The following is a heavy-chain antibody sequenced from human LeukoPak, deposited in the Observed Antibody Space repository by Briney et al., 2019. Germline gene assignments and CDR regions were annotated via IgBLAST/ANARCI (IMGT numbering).Heavy chain of an antibody. V-gene: IGHV3-33*01. CDR1: GFTFSSYG. D-gene: IGHD2-2*01. Sequence: QVQLVDSGGGVVQPGRSLILSCAASGFTFSSYGMHWVRQAPGEGLEWVAVIWYDGSNKYYADSVKGRFTISRDNSKNTLYLQMNSLRAEDTAVYYCATPVHDASLDYWGQGTLVTVSS. CDR3: ATPVHDASLDY. CDR2: IWYDGSNK. J-gene: IGHJ4*02.